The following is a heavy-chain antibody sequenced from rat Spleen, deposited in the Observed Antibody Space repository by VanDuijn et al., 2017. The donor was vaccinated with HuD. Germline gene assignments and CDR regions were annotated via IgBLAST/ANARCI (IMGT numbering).Heavy chain of an antibody. J-gene: IGHJ2*01. CDR3: AREYPTLFED. CDR1: GYTFTSYD. Sequence: QVQLQQSGAELAKPGSSVKISCKASGYTFTSYDISWIKQTTGQGLEYIGYINTGSGGTYYNAKFKGKATLTVDKSSSTAFMQLSSLTPEDPAVYYCAREYPTLFEDWGQGVMVTVSS. D-gene: IGHD3-5*01. V-gene: IGHV1-57*01. CDR2: INTGSGGT.